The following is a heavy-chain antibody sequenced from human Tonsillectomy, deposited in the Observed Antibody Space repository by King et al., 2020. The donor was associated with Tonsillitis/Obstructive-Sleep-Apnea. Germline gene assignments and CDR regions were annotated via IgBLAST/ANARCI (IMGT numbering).Heavy chain of an antibody. Sequence: VQLVESGGGLVQPGGPLRLSCVASGFTFSSYGMNWVRQAPGKGLEWVSYISTSSSTIYYADSVKGRFTISRDNAKNSLYLQMNSLRDEDTAVYYCATHIVPTFNNHYWGQGTLVTVSS. V-gene: IGHV3-48*02. CDR1: GFTFSSYG. D-gene: IGHD5-12*01. J-gene: IGHJ4*02. CDR3: ATHIVPTFNNHY. CDR2: ISTSSSTI.